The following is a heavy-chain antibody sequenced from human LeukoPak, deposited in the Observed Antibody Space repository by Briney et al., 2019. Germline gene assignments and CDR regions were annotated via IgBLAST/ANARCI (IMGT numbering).Heavy chain of an antibody. V-gene: IGHV3-74*01. CDR2: INSDGN. CDR3: ARGYRFGTLDY. Sequence: GGSLRLSCAASGFTLSTYWIHWVRQPPGKGLVWVSRINSDGNSFADSVKGRFTISRDNAKNTVYLQMNSLRAEDTAVYFCARGYRFGTLDYWGQGALVTVSS. CDR1: GFTLSTYW. D-gene: IGHD2-2*02. J-gene: IGHJ4*02.